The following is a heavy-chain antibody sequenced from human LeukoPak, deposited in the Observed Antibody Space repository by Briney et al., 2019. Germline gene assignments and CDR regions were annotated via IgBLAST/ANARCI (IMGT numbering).Heavy chain of an antibody. J-gene: IGHJ4*02. D-gene: IGHD4-17*01. CDR2: ISSSGSTI. Sequence: GGSLRLSCAASGFTFSSYSMNWVRQAPGKGLEWVSYISSSGSTIYYADSVKGRFTISRDNAKNTLYLQMNSLRAEDTAVYYCARDRTVTKSLDYWGQGTLVTVSS. CDR3: ARDRTVTKSLDY. V-gene: IGHV3-48*04. CDR1: GFTFSSYS.